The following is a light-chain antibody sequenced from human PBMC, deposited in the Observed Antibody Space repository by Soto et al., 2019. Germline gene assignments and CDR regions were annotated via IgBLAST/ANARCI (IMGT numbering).Light chain of an antibody. V-gene: IGKV1-5*01. CDR2: DAS. CDR3: QKYNSFWT. CDR1: QSISNW. J-gene: IGKJ1*01. Sequence: DIQMTQSPSTLSASVGDRVTISCRASQSISNWLAWYQQKPGKAPKLLIYDASSLESGVPSRLSGSGSGTEFTLTISSLKPEDFATYYCQKYNSFWTFGQGTKVDIK.